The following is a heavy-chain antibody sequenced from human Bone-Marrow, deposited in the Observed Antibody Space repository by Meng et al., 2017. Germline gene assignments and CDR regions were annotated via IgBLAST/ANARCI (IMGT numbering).Heavy chain of an antibody. J-gene: IGHJ5*02. D-gene: IGHD6-19*01. V-gene: IGHV4-4*07. CDR2: IYTSGST. CDR1: AGSISSYY. Sequence: QVQRQVSDPGPGEPSGTLSPACTGSAGSISSYYWSWIRQPAGKGLEWIGRIYTSGSTNYNPSLKSRVTMSVDTSKNQFSLKLSSVTAADTAVYYCARAGGVAVAGIFLGFDPWGQGTLVTVSS. CDR3: ARAGGVAVAGIFLGFDP.